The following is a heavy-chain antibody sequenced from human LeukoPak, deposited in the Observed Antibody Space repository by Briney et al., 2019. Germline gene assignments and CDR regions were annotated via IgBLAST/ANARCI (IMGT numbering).Heavy chain of an antibody. V-gene: IGHV4-38-2*01. J-gene: IGHJ4*02. D-gene: IGHD6-6*01. CDR3: ARLGGYSSSSLDY. Sequence: SSETLSLTCAVSGYSISSGYYWGWIRQPPGKGLEGIGSLYYSGSTYYNPSLTSRVTISGDPSKHPFSPKLSSVTAADTAVYYCARLGGYSSSSLDYWGQGTLVTVSS. CDR1: GYSISSGYY. CDR2: LYYSGST.